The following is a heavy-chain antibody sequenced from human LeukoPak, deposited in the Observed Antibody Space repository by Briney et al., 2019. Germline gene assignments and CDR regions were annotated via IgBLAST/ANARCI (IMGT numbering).Heavy chain of an antibody. CDR2: ISDST. J-gene: IGHJ4*02. CDR1: GFTFNSYA. CDR3: AKGSVASRLSHFDY. D-gene: IGHD5-12*01. V-gene: IGHV3-23*01. Sequence: GGSLRLSCAVSGFTFNSYAMSWVRQAPGKGLEWVSGISDSTYYADSVKGRFTVSRDNSKNTLYLQMNTLRGEDTAVYYCAKGSVASRLSHFDYWGQGTLVTVSS.